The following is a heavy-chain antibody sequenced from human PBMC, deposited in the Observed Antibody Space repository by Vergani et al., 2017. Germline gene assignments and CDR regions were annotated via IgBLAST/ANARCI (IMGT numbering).Heavy chain of an antibody. CDR3: ARCASIAAAGTIGHYWYFDL. V-gene: IGHV5-51*01. CDR1: GYIFTSYW. CDR2: LYPGDSDT. D-gene: IGHD6-13*01. Sequence: EVQLVPSGAEVKTPGESLKISCKGSGYIFTSYWIGWVRQLPGKGLEWMGVLYPGDSDTSYSPSVRCQVTIAADKSISTAYMQWSSLKASDTALYYCARCASIAAAGTIGHYWYFDLWGRGTLVTVSS. J-gene: IGHJ2*01.